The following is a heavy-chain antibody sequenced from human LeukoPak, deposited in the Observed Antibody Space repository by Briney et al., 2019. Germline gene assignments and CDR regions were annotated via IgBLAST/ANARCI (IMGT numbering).Heavy chain of an antibody. J-gene: IGHJ4*02. V-gene: IGHV3-66*01. D-gene: IGHD6-13*01. CDR1: GFTVSSNC. CDR3: ARGLAAAGTVLRAFDY. CDR2: IYSGDIT. Sequence: GGSLRLSCAAAGFTVSSNCMSWVRQAPGEGLEWVSIIYSGDITYYPDSVRGRFTISRDNSKNTLYLQMNSLSAEDTAVYYCARGLAAAGTVLRAFDYWGQGTLVTVSS.